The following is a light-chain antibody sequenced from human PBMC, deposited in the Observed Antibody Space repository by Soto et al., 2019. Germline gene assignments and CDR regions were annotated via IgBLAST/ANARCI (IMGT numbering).Light chain of an antibody. CDR1: QSVSGW. Sequence: DIQMTQSPSTLSASVGDTVTVTCRASQSVSGWLAWYQQKPGKAPKLLIYAASTLQGAVPSRFSGRGSGTDFTLTISSEQRDECKACRRVQYHSNWGPFGPGTKVDIK. CDR3: VQYHSNWGP. J-gene: IGKJ1*01. V-gene: IGKV1-5*01. CDR2: AAS.